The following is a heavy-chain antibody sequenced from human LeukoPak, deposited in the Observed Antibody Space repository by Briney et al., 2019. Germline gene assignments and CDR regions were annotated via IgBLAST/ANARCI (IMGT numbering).Heavy chain of an antibody. J-gene: IGHJ3*02. V-gene: IGHV1-18*01. Sequence: ASVKVSCKASGGTFSSYAISWVRQAPGQGLEWMGWISAYNGNTNYAQKLQGRVTMTTDTSTSTAYMELRSLRSDDTAVYYCARHLGIAAAGTYDAFDIWGQGTMVTVSS. CDR3: ARHLGIAAAGTYDAFDI. CDR1: GGTFSSYA. CDR2: ISAYNGNT. D-gene: IGHD6-13*01.